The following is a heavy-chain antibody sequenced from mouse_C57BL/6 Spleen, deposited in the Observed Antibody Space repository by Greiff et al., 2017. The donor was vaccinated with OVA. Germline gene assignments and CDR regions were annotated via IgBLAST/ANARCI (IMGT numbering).Heavy chain of an antibody. CDR2: ISRGSSTS. D-gene: IGHD1-3*01. J-gene: IGHJ2*01. Sequence: EVQVVESGGGLVKPGGSLKLSCAASGFTFSDYGMHWVRQAPEQGLEWVAYISRGSSTSYYADTVKGRFTISRDNAKNTLFLQMTSLRSEDTAMYYCAREKLSYFDYWGQGTTLTVSS. V-gene: IGHV5-17*01. CDR1: GFTFSDYG. CDR3: AREKLSYFDY.